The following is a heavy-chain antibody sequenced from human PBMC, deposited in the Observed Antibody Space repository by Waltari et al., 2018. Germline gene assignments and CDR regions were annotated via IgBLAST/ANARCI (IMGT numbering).Heavy chain of an antibody. V-gene: IGHV4-38-2*01. J-gene: IGHJ4*02. CDR2: IYNSGST. CDR1: GYSISSGSY. D-gene: IGHD5-12*01. CDR3: ARVVATISSGGYFDY. Sequence: QVQLQESGPGLVKPSETLSLPCAVSGYSISSGSYWGWIRQPPGKGLEGIGSIYNSGSTYNNPSLKSRVTISVDTSKNQFSLKLSSVTAADTAVYYCARVVATISSGGYFDYWGQGTLVTVSS.